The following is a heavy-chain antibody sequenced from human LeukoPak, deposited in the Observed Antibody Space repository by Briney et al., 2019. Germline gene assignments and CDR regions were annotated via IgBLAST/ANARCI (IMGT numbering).Heavy chain of an antibody. Sequence: SETLSLTCTVSGGSISSGGYYWSWIRQHPGKGLEWIGYIYYSGSTYYNPSLKSRVTISVDTSKNQFPLKLSSVTAADTAVYYCARGFTAAPDYWGQGTLVTVSS. J-gene: IGHJ4*02. CDR3: ARGFTAAPDY. V-gene: IGHV4-31*03. CDR2: IYYSGST. D-gene: IGHD2-2*01. CDR1: GGSISSGGYY.